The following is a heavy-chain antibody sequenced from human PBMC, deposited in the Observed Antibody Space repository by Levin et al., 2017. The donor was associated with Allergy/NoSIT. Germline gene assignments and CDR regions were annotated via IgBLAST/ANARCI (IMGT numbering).Heavy chain of an antibody. CDR1: GLTFSKAW. CDR3: TTAGIVATAPGDY. D-gene: IGHD5-12*01. V-gene: IGHV3-15*01. Sequence: GGSLRLSCAASGLTFSKAWMSWVRQAPGKGLEWIGRIKSKIDGGTTDYAAPVKGRFTISRDDSKNTLYLQMNSLKTEDTAVYYCTTAGIVATAPGDYWGQGTLVTVSS. CDR2: IKSKIDGGTT. J-gene: IGHJ4*02.